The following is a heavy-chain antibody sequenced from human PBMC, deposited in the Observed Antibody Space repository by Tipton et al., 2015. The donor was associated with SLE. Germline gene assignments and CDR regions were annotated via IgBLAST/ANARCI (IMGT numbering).Heavy chain of an antibody. D-gene: IGHD6-6*01. CDR2: IYYSGST. CDR1: GGSISSSSYY. CDR3: AGGLVHYYYMDV. J-gene: IGHJ6*03. Sequence: TLSLTCTVSGGSISSSSYYWGWIRQPPGKGLEWIGSIYYSGSTYYNPSLKSRVTISVDTSKNQFSLKLSSVTAADTAVYYCAGGLVHYYYMDVWGKGTTVTVSS. V-gene: IGHV4-39*07.